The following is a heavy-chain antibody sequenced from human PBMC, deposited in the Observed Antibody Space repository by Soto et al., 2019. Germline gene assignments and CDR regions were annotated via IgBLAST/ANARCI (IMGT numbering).Heavy chain of an antibody. CDR1: GFTFSDYY. Sequence: QVQLVESGGGLVKPGGSLRLSCAASGFTFSDYYMSWIRQAPGKGLEWVSYISSSSSYTNYADSVKGRFTISRDNAKNSLYLQMNSLRAEDTAVYYCARSGIAARPFSFDYWGQGTLVTVSS. CDR2: ISSSSSYT. J-gene: IGHJ4*02. CDR3: ARSGIAARPFSFDY. D-gene: IGHD6-6*01. V-gene: IGHV3-11*06.